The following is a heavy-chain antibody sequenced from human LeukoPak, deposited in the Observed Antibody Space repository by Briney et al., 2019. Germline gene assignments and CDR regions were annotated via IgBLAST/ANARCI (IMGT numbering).Heavy chain of an antibody. Sequence: GGSLRLSCAASGFTFSTSSMNWVRQAPGRGLEWVSYITRSSTTTHYADSVKGRFTISRDNAKNLMYLQMNSLRAEDTAVYYCSRLRGYSYGYADYWGQGTLVAVSS. J-gene: IGHJ4*02. CDR1: GFTFSTSS. D-gene: IGHD5-18*01. CDR2: ITRSSTTT. V-gene: IGHV3-48*04. CDR3: SRLRGYSYGYADY.